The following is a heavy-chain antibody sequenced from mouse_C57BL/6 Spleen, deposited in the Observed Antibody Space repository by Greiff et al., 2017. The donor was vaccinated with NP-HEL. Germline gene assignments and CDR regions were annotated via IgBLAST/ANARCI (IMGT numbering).Heavy chain of an antibody. D-gene: IGHD2-1*01. CDR3: TRKLYYGNYDY. V-gene: IGHV1-15*01. CDR2: IDPETGGT. Sequence: QVQLKESGAELVRPGASVTLSCKASGYTFTDYEMHWVKQTPVHGLEWIGAIDPETGGTAYNQKFKGKAILTADKSSSTAYMELRSLTSEDSAVYYCTRKLYYGNYDYWGQGTTLTVSS. CDR1: GYTFTDYE. J-gene: IGHJ2*01.